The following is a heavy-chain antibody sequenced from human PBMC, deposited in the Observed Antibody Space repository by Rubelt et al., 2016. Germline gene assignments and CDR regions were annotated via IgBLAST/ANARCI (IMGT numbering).Heavy chain of an antibody. V-gene: IGHV4-4*02. D-gene: IGHD3-22*01. CDR2: LYHSGST. J-gene: IGHJ6*02. Sequence: QVQVQESGPGLVEPSGTLSLTCVVSGGLISSSQWWSWLRQPPGKGLEWIGELYHSGSTTYNPSLKSRVTISVDKSKDQFSRKLSAVTAADTAGYYCARHLYDTYYYNAMYVWGQGSTVTVTS. CDR1: GGLISSSQW. CDR3: ARHLYDTYYYNAMYV.